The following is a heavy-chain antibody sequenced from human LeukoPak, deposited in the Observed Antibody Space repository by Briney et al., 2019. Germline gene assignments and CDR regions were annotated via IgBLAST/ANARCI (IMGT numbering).Heavy chain of an antibody. CDR2: IYTSGST. V-gene: IGHV4-61*02. CDR3: AREIKVGASFDY. D-gene: IGHD1-26*01. CDR1: GGSISSGSYY. J-gene: IGHJ4*02. Sequence: SETLSLTCTVSGGSISSGSYYWSWIRQPAGKGLEWIGRIYTSGSTNYNPSLKSRVTISVDTSKHQFSLKLSAVTAADTAVYYCAREIKVGASFDYWGQGTLVTVSS.